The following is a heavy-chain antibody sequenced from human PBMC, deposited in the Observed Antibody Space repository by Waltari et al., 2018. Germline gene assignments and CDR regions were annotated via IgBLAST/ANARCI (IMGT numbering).Heavy chain of an antibody. CDR3: ATMTKGRPW. CDR2: IIPKFAAA. J-gene: IGHJ4*02. Sequence: QVQLVQSGAEVKKPGSSVTVSCKVSGGTFSNYGISWVRQAPGQGLEWMGGIIPKFAAANYAQKFQGRVTITADESTSTAYLDLSSLSSDHTAVYYCATMTKGRPWWGQGTRVTVSS. V-gene: IGHV1-69*01. CDR1: GGTFSNYG. D-gene: IGHD6-6*01.